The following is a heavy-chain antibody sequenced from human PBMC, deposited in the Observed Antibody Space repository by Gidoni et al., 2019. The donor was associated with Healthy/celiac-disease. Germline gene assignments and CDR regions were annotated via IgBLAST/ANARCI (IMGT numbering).Heavy chain of an antibody. CDR1: GYTLTELS. CDR3: ATEGAVLCSGGSCYSRDWHWFDP. V-gene: IGHV1-24*01. Sequence: QVQLVQSGAEVKKPGASVKVSCQVSGYTLTELSMHWVRQAPGKGLEWMGGFDPEDGETIYAQKFQGRVTMTEDTSTDTAYMELSSLRSEDTAVYYCATEGAVLCSGGSCYSRDWHWFDPWGQGTLVTVSS. J-gene: IGHJ5*02. CDR2: FDPEDGET. D-gene: IGHD2-15*01.